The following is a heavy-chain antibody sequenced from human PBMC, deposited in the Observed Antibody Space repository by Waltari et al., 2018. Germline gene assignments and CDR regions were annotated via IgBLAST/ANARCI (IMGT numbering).Heavy chain of an antibody. CDR1: GGSFSGYY. D-gene: IGHD3-3*01. Sequence: QVQLQQWGAGLLKPSETLSLTCAVYGGSFSGYYWRWIRQPPGQGREWIGEINHSGSTNYNPSLKSRVTISVDTSKNQFSLKLSSVTAADTAVYYCARTKARYYDFWSGYSYYFDYWGQGTLVTVSS. CDR3: ARTKARYYDFWSGYSYYFDY. CDR2: INHSGST. V-gene: IGHV4-34*01. J-gene: IGHJ4*02.